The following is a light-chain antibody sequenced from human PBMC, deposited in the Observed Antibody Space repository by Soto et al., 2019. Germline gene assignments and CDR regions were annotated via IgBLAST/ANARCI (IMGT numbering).Light chain of an antibody. Sequence: EIVMTQSPATLSVSPGERATLSCRDSQSVSSNLAWYQQQPGQAPRLLTHGASTRATGIPARFSGSGTGTEFTLTISSLPSEDFAVYYWQHYNDWPQLTCGGGTRVEIK. CDR3: QHYNDWPQLT. CDR1: QSVSSN. CDR2: GAS. J-gene: IGKJ4*01. V-gene: IGKV3-15*01.